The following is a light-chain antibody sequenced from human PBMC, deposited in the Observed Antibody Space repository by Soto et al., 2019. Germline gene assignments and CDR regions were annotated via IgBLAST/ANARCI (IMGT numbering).Light chain of an antibody. Sequence: DIVMTQSPLSLPVTPGEPASISCRSSQSLLHSNGYNYLDWYLQKPGQSPQLLIYLGSNRASGVPDRFSGGGSCTDFTLKISRVEAEDVGVYYCMQALQTPPTFGQGTKVEIK. CDR1: QSLLHSNGYNY. J-gene: IGKJ1*01. CDR2: LGS. V-gene: IGKV2-28*01. CDR3: MQALQTPPT.